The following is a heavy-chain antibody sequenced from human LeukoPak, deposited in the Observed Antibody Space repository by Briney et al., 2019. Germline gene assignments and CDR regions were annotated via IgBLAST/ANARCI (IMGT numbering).Heavy chain of an antibody. CDR1: GGSISSSNW. CDR2: IYHSGST. CDR3: ARVVYSSGWPFDY. Sequence: SGTLSLTCAVSGGSISSSNWWGWVRQPPGKGLGWIGEIYHSGSTNYNPSLKSRVTISVDKSKNQFSLKLSSVTAADTAVYYCARVVYSSGWPFDYWGQGTLVTVSS. J-gene: IGHJ4*02. D-gene: IGHD6-19*01. V-gene: IGHV4-4*02.